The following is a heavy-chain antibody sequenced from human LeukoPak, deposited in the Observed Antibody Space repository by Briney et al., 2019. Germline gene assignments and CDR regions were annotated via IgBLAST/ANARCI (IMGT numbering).Heavy chain of an antibody. V-gene: IGHV4-59*01. J-gene: IGHJ4*02. CDR1: GGSISSYY. CDR2: IYYSGST. D-gene: IGHD5-12*01. CDR3: ARSPDQWLRNFDY. Sequence: SETLSLTCTVSGGSISSYYWSWIRQPPGKGLEWIGYIYYSGSTNYNPSLKSRVTISVDTSKNQFSLKLSCVTAADTAVYYCARSPDQWLRNFDYWGQGTLVTVSS.